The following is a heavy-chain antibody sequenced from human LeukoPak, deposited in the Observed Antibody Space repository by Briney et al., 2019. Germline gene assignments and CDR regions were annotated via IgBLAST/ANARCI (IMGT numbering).Heavy chain of an antibody. CDR3: AAGYSSSWDSGYYFDY. V-gene: IGHV1-69*04. J-gene: IGHJ4*02. CDR2: IIPILGIA. D-gene: IGHD6-13*01. Sequence: GSSVKVSCKASGGTFSSYAISWVRQAPGQGLEWMGRIIPILGIANYAQKFQGRVTITADKSTSTAYMELSSLRSEGTAVYYCAAGYSSSWDSGYYFDYWGQGTLVTVSS. CDR1: GGTFSSYA.